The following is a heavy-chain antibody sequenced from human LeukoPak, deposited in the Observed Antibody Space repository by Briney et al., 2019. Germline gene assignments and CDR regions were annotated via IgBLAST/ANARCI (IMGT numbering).Heavy chain of an antibody. Sequence: ASVKVSCKASGYTFTSYYMHWVRQAPGQGLEWMGIINPSGGSTSYAQKFQGRVTTTRATSTSTVYMELSSLRSEDTVVYYCARSPIEKSPYYDYVWGSYRPIPRYYFDYWGQGTLVTVSS. D-gene: IGHD3-16*02. CDR2: INPSGGST. J-gene: IGHJ4*02. V-gene: IGHV1-46*01. CDR3: ARSPIEKSPYYDYVWGSYRPIPRYYFDY. CDR1: GYTFTSYY.